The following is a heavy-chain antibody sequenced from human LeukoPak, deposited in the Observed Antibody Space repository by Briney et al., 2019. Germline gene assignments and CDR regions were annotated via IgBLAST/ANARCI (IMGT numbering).Heavy chain of an antibody. D-gene: IGHD2-8*02. CDR1: GYTFTGYF. CDR3: ARPSLGTGATPSNY. V-gene: IGHV1-2*02. J-gene: IGHJ4*02. Sequence: ASVKVSCKASGYTFTGYFIHWVRQAPGQGLEWMGWINPNTGGTIYAQNFQGRVTMTRGTSISTVYMDLTRLTSDGTAVYYCARPSLGTGATPSNYWGQGTLVTVSS. CDR2: INPNTGGT.